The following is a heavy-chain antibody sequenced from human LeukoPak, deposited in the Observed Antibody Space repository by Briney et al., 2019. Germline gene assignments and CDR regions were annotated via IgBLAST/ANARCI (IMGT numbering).Heavy chain of an antibody. D-gene: IGHD5-18*01. J-gene: IGHJ4*02. CDR3: ARDWPGYSYGYDVGVDY. Sequence: PGGSLRLSCAASGFTFSSYSMNWVRQAPGKGLEWVSYISSSSSTIYYADSVKGRFTISRDNAKNSLYLQMNSLRAEDTAVYYCARDWPGYSYGYDVGVDYWGQGTLVTVSS. CDR1: GFTFSSYS. CDR2: ISSSSSTI. V-gene: IGHV3-48*01.